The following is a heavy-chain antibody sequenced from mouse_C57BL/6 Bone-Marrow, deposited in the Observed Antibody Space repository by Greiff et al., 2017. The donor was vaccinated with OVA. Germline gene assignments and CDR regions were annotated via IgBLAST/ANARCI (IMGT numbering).Heavy chain of an antibody. CDR1: GYTFTSYW. V-gene: IGHV1-50*01. CDR3: ASAVFAY. J-gene: IGHJ3*01. Sequence: VQLQQPGAELVNPGASVKLSCKASGYTFTSYWMQWVKQRPGQGLEWIGEIDPSDSYTNYNQKFKGKATLTVDTSSSTAYMQLSSLTSEDSAVYYCASAVFAYWGQGTLVTVSA. CDR2: IDPSDSYT.